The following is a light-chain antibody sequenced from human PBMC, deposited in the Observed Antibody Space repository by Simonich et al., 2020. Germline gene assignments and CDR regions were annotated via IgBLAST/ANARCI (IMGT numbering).Light chain of an antibody. CDR2: KVS. J-gene: IGKJ1*01. CDR3: MQGTHWPPWT. V-gene: IGKV2-30*02. Sequence: DVVMTQSPLSLPVTLGQPASISCRSSQSLVHSDGNTYLNWFQQRPGQSPRRLIYKVSNRDSGVPDICSGSGSGTDFTLKISRVEAEDVGVYYCMQGTHWPPWTFGQGTKVEIK. CDR1: QSLVHSDGNTY.